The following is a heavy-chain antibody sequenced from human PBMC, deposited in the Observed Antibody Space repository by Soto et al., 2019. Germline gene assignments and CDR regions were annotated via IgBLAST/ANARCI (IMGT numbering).Heavy chain of an antibody. D-gene: IGHD3-9*01. V-gene: IGHV3-23*01. CDR3: AKDPILTTPPSFDP. Sequence: GGSLRLSCAASGFSFSRYLMTWVRQTPGQGLEWVSSISGRGDATYYADSVKGRFTISRDNSKNTLFLQMNSLGADDTAVYYCAKDPILTTPPSFDPWGQGTLVTV. CDR2: ISGRGDAT. CDR1: GFSFSRYL. J-gene: IGHJ5*02.